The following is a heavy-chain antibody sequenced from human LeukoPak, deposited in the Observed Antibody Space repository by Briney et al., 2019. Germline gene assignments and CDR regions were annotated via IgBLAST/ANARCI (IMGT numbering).Heavy chain of an antibody. CDR3: ARGDYYDSSGYYSFYY. D-gene: IGHD3-22*01. V-gene: IGHV1-3*03. J-gene: IGHJ4*02. CDR2: INAGNGNT. Sequence: GASVKVSCKASGYTFTSYAMHWVRQAPGQRLEWMGWINAGNGNTKYSQEFQGRVTITRDTSASTAYMELSSLRSEDTAVYYCARGDYYDSSGYYSFYYWGQGTLVTVSS. CDR1: GYTFTSYA.